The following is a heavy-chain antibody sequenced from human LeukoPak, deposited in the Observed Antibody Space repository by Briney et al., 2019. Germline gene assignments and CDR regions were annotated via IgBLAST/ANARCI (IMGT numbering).Heavy chain of an antibody. V-gene: IGHV4-34*01. J-gene: IGHJ4*02. CDR3: ARGYGASDY. Sequence: SETLSLTCAVYGGSFSGYYWSWIRQPPGKGLEWIGEINHSGSTNYNPSLKSRVTISVDTSKNQFSLKLSSVTAADTAVYYCARGYGASDYWGQGTLATVSS. CDR1: GGSFSGYY. D-gene: IGHD4-17*01. CDR2: INHSGST.